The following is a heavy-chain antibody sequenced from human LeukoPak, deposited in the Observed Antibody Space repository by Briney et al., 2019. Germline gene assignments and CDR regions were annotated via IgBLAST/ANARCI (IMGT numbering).Heavy chain of an antibody. Sequence: SETLSLTCTVSGGSISSSSYYWGWIRQPPGKGLEWIGSIYYSGSTYYNPSLKSRVTISVDTSKNQFSLKLSSVTAADTAVYYCARGRYYFDYWGQGTLVTVSS. CDR3: ARGRYYFDY. CDR1: GGSISSSSYY. V-gene: IGHV4-39*07. J-gene: IGHJ4*02. CDR2: IYYSGST.